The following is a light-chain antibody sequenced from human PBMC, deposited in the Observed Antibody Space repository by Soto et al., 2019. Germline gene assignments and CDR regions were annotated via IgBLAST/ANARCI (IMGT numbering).Light chain of an antibody. V-gene: IGKV3-20*01. CDR2: STS. CDR3: QQYGNSPWT. J-gene: IGKJ1*01. Sequence: EIVLTQSPGTLSLSPGERGTLSCRASQRFGSSNLAWYQQKPGQAPRLLIYSTSSRATGIPDRFSGSGSGTDFNLTISRLEPEDFAVYYCQQYGNSPWTFGQGTKVEIK. CDR1: QRFGSSN.